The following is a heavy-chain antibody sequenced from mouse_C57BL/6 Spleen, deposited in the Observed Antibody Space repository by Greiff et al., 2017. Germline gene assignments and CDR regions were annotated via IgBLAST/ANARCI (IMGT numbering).Heavy chain of an antibody. Sequence: VQLQQSGAELARPGASVKLSCKASGYTFPSSGISWVKQRTGQGLEWIGEIYPRRGNTYYNEKFKGKATLTADKSSSKAYIEVRSVTSEDSAVYFCARRDRGYFDYWGQGTTLTVSS. J-gene: IGHJ2*01. CDR1: GYTFPSSG. V-gene: IGHV1-81*01. CDR3: ARRDRGYFDY. CDR2: IYPRRGNT. D-gene: IGHD3-1*01.